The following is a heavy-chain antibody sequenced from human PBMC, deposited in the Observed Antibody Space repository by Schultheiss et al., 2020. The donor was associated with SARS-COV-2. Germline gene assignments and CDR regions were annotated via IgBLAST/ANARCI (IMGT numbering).Heavy chain of an antibody. V-gene: IGHV4-59*01. CDR2: IYYSGST. CDR1: GGSISSYY. Sequence: SETLSLTCTVSGGSISSYYWSWIRQPPGKGLEWIGYIYYSGSTNYNPSLKSRVTISVDTSKNQFSLKLSSVTAADTAVYYCAREVTGTAFDYWGQGTLVTVSS. J-gene: IGHJ4*02. D-gene: IGHD1-7*01. CDR3: AREVTGTAFDY.